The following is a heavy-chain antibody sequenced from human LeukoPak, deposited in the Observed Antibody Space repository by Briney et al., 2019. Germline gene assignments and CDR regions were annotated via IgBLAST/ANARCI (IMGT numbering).Heavy chain of an antibody. CDR1: GFTFSSYS. CDR3: AKNIAAPTTPFDY. D-gene: IGHD6-13*01. J-gene: IGHJ4*02. V-gene: IGHV3-21*04. CDR2: ISSSSSYI. Sequence: GGSLRLSCAASGFTFSSYSMNWVRQAPGKGLEWVSSISSSSSYIYYADSVKGRFTTSRDNSKNTLYLQMNYLRAEDTALYYCAKNIAAPTTPFDYWGQGTLVTVSS.